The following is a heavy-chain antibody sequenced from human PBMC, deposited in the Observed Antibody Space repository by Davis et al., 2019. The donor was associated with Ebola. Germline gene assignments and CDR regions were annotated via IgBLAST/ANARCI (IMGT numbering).Heavy chain of an antibody. V-gene: IGHV1-18*04. Sequence: ASVKVSCKASGYTFTSYGISWVRQAPGQGLEWMGWISAYNGNTNYAQKLQGRVTMTTDTSTSTAYMELRSLRSDDTAVYYCARNYDSSSWYVLPTGYWGQGTLVTVSS. CDR1: GYTFTSYG. D-gene: IGHD6-13*01. CDR3: ARNYDSSSWYVLPTGY. J-gene: IGHJ4*02. CDR2: ISAYNGNT.